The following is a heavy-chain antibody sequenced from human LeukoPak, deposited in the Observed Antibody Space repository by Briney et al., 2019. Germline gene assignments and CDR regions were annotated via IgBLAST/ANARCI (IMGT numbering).Heavy chain of an antibody. CDR1: GYSISSGYY. V-gene: IGHV4-61*01. J-gene: IGHJ3*02. CDR2: IYYSGST. D-gene: IGHD3-10*01. Sequence: SETLSLTCTVSGYSISSGYYWGWIRQPPGKGLEWIGYIYYSGSTNYNPSLKSRVTISVDTSKNQFSLKLSSVTAADTAVYYCARGEIRDSGASDIWGQGTMVTVSS. CDR3: ARGEIRDSGASDI.